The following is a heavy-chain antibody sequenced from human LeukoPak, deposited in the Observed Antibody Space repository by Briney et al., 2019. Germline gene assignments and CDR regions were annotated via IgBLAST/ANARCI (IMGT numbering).Heavy chain of an antibody. V-gene: IGHV4-30-2*01. CDR2: IYHSGST. CDR3: ARENNDPPRKHWFDP. D-gene: IGHD2-8*01. CDR1: GGSISSGGYS. Sequence: SQTLSLTCAVSGGSISSGGYSWSWIRQPPGKGLEWIGYIYHSGSTYYNPSLKSRVTISVDRSKNQFSLKLSSVTAADTAVYYCARENNDPPRKHWFDPWGQGTLVTVSS. J-gene: IGHJ5*02.